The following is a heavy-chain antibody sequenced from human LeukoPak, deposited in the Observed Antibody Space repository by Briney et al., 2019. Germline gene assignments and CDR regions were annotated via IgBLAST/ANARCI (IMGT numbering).Heavy chain of an antibody. CDR2: IYSGGST. Sequence: GGSLRLSCAASGFTVSSNYVSWVRQAPGKGLEWVSVIYSGGSTYYADSVKGRFTISRDNSKNTLYLQMNSLRAEDTAVYYCARGGSSSSGFAYYYYMDVWGKGTTVTVSS. D-gene: IGHD6-6*01. CDR3: ARGGSSSSGFAYYYYMDV. V-gene: IGHV3-53*01. CDR1: GFTVSSNY. J-gene: IGHJ6*03.